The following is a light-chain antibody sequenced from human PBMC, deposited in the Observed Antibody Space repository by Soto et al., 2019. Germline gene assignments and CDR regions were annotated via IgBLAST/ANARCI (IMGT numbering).Light chain of an antibody. J-gene: IGLJ3*02. CDR3: CSYAGSSSAM. CDR1: SSDVGAYDF. V-gene: IGLV2-11*01. CDR2: DVT. Sequence: QSALTQPRSVSGSPGQSVTISCTGTSSDVGAYDFVSWYQQHPGKAPQLMIYDVTKRPSAVPDRFSGSKSGNTASLTISGLQAEDEADYYCCSYAGSSSAMFGGGTKLTVL.